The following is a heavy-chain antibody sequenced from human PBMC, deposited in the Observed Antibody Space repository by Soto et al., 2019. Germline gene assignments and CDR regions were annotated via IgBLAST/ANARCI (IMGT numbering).Heavy chain of an antibody. Sequence: GESLKISCQCSGYTFSNFWIAWVRQLPGKGLEYMGIIYPGDSETRYSPSFHGKVTISADRSIGTAYLQWSSLEASDSAFYFWARPPRSTQYLASGARGALAPVSS. D-gene: IGHD3-9*01. V-gene: IGHV5-51*01. CDR3: ARPPRSTQYLAS. CDR2: IYPGDSET. CDR1: GYTFSNFW. J-gene: IGHJ4*02.